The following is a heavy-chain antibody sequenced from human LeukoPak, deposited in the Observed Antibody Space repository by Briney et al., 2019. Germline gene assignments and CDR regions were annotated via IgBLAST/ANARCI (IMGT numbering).Heavy chain of an antibody. CDR2: TYYRSKWYN. V-gene: IGHV6-1*01. J-gene: IGHJ6*02. CDR3: ARDRLAAARPIYYYGMDV. Sequence: SQTLSLTCAISGDSVSINSAAWNWIRQSPSRGLEWLGRTYYRSKWYNDYAVSVKSRITINPDTSKNQFSLQLNSVTPEDTAVYYCARDRLAAARPIYYYGMDVWGQGTTVTVSS. CDR1: GDSVSINSAA. D-gene: IGHD6-13*01.